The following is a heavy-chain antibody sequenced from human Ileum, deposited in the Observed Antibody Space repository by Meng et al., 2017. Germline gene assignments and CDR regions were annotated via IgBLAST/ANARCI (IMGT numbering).Heavy chain of an antibody. Sequence: QVQLVKSGGGSVTPGGSLRLSCTVFGFPFRDHYMTWFRQVPGKGLEWVAYIDKSDSDRQYADSVKGRFTISRDNAKNSLQLQMDSLKAEDTAVYYCGRGHWGLDYLGQGALVTVSS. D-gene: IGHD7-27*01. CDR2: IDKSDSDR. V-gene: IGHV3-11*01. CDR3: GRGHWGLDY. J-gene: IGHJ4*02. CDR1: GFPFRDHY.